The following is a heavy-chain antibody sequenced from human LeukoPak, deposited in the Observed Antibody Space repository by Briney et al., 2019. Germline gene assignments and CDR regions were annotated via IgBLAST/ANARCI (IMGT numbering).Heavy chain of an antibody. CDR3: ARVGLGYCSSTSCHIPGP. CDR1: GGSISSSSYY. J-gene: IGHJ5*02. D-gene: IGHD2-2*02. Sequence: SETLSLTCTVSGGSISSSSYYWGWIRQPPGKGLEWIGSIYYSGSTYYNPSLKSRVTISVDTSKNQFSLKLSSVTAADTAVYYCARVGLGYCSSTSCHIPGPWGQGTLVTVSS. CDR2: IYYSGST. V-gene: IGHV4-39*07.